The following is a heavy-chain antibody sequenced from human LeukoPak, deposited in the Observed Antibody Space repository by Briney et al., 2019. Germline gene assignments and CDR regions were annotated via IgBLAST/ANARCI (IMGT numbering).Heavy chain of an antibody. D-gene: IGHD5-12*01. CDR3: ARDLTGYDDY. CDR1: GFTFDDYA. V-gene: IGHV3-30-3*01. CDR2: ISYDGSNK. J-gene: IGHJ4*02. Sequence: SGGSLRLSCAASGFTFDDYAMHWVRQAPGKGLEWVAVISYDGSNKYYADSVKGRFTISRDNSKNTLYLQMNSLRAEDTAVYYCARDLTGYDDYWGQGTLVTVSS.